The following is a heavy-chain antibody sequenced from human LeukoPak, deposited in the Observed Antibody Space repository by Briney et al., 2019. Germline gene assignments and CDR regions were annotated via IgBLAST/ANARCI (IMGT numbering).Heavy chain of an antibody. CDR1: GGSVSSPNSY. V-gene: IGHV4-61*01. Sequence: SETLSLTCIVSGGSVSSPNSYWSWIRQPPGKGLEWIGNVYYIGTTSYNSSLKSRVTISADTSKNQFSLEVTSVTAADTAVYYCARDYYYGMDVWGQGTTVTVSS. J-gene: IGHJ6*02. CDR2: VYYIGTT. CDR3: ARDYYYGMDV.